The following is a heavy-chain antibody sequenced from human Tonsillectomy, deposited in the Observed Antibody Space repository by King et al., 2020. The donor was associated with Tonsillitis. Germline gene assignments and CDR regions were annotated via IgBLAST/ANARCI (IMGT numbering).Heavy chain of an antibody. V-gene: IGHV3-30*04. CDR3: ASSGDSSGWLWDH. J-gene: IGHJ4*02. CDR2: ISYDGRSK. CDR1: GLTFTNYA. Sequence: QLVQSGGGVVQPGRSLRLSCAASGLTFTNYAMHWVRQAPGKGLEWVAIISYDGRSKYYADSVKGRFTISRDDSKNTVYLQMNSLRAEDTAVYYCASSGDSSGWLWDHWGQGTLVTVSS. D-gene: IGHD6-19*01.